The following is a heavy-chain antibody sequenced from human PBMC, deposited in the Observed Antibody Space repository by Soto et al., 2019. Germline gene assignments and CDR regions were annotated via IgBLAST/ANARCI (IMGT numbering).Heavy chain of an antibody. CDR2: INPMSGAT. J-gene: IGHJ4*02. Sequence: QAHLVQSGAEVREPGASVKVSCRTSRYTFINYYIHWVRQAPGHGLEWMAIINPMSGATNYAQKFQGRITLTMDTSTTTVYMEVSSLTSEDTAVYYCARDLAAGDLWGQGTLVTVSS. D-gene: IGHD2-21*01. V-gene: IGHV1-46*01. CDR1: RYTFINYY. CDR3: ARDLAAGDL.